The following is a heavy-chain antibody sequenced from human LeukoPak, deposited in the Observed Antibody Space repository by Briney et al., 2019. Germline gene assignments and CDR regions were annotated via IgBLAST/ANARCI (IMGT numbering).Heavy chain of an antibody. CDR3: ARDLVYYDSSGYYPYFDY. J-gene: IGHJ4*02. Sequence: SVKVSCKASGGTFTSYAISWVRQAPGQGLEWMGRIIPILGIANYAQKFQGRVTITADKSTSTAYMELSSLRSEDTAVYYCARDLVYYDSSGYYPYFDYWGQGTLVTVSS. V-gene: IGHV1-69*04. CDR2: IIPILGIA. D-gene: IGHD3-22*01. CDR1: GGTFTSYA.